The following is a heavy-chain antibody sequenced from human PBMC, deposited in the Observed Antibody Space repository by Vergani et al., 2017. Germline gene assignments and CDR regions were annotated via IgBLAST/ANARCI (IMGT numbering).Heavy chain of an antibody. V-gene: IGHV3-23*01. CDR2: ISGSGGFT. Sequence: EVQLLESGGGLVQPGGSLRLSCGASGFTFSSYAMTWVRQAPGKGLEWVSGISGSGGFTYYADSVKGRFTISRDNSKNTMFLQMNNLRAEDTAVYYCAKDNVPGYYDSSGYCDYWGQGTLVTVSS. J-gene: IGHJ4*02. CDR1: GFTFSSYA. D-gene: IGHD3-22*01. CDR3: AKDNVPGYYDSSGYCDY.